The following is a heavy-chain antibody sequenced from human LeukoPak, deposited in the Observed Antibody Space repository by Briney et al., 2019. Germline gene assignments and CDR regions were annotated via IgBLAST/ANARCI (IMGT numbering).Heavy chain of an antibody. CDR1: GGSISSYY. CDR2: IYYSGST. Sequence: SETLTLTCTVSGGSISSYYWSWIRQPPGKGLEWIGYIYYSGSTNYNPSLKSRVTISVDTSKNQFSLKLSSVTAADAAVYYCARGATVVTRYFDYWGQGTLVTVSS. V-gene: IGHV4-59*08. J-gene: IGHJ4*02. D-gene: IGHD4-23*01. CDR3: ARGATVVTRYFDY.